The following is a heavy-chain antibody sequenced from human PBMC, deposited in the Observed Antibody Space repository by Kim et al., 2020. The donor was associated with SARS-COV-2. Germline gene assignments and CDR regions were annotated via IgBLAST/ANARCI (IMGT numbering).Heavy chain of an antibody. J-gene: IGHJ6*02. CDR3: ARGSWERGLSPYYYGMDV. V-gene: IGHV1-69*13. CDR2: IIPIFGTA. D-gene: IGHD3-16*02. Sequence: SVKVSCKASGGTFSSYAISWVRQAPGQGLEWMGGIIPIFGTANYAQKFQGRVTITADESTSTAYMELSSLRSEDTAVYYCARGSWERGLSPYYYGMDVWGQGTTVTVSS. CDR1: GGTFSSYA.